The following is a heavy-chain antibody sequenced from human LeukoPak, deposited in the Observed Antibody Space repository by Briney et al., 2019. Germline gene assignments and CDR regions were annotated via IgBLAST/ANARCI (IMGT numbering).Heavy chain of an antibody. V-gene: IGHV4-30-2*01. J-gene: IGHJ3*02. CDR2: IYHSGST. CDR3: ASDYGDYVGAFDI. Sequence: PSETLSLTCAVSGGSISSGGYSWSWIRQPPGKGLEWIGYIYHSGSTYYNPSLKSRVTISVDRSKNQFSLKLSSVTAADTAVYYCASDYGDYVGAFDIWGQGTMVTVSS. CDR1: GGSISSGGYS. D-gene: IGHD4-17*01.